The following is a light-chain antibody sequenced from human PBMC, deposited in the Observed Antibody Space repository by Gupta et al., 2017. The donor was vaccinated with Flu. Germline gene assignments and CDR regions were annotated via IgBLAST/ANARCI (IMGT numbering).Light chain of an antibody. CDR1: QTVSVN. Sequence: EVVLTQSPATLSVSPGERATLSCRASQTVSVNLDWYQQKPGQAPRLLIYGASTRAAGVPGRFNGNGCGTEFTLTISSRQSDDSAVYFCQQYNNWPPNTFGQGTQLEI. CDR3: QQYNNWPPNT. J-gene: IGKJ5*01. V-gene: IGKV3-15*01. CDR2: GAS.